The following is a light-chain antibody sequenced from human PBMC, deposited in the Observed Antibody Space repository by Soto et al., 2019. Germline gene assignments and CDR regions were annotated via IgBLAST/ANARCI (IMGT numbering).Light chain of an antibody. J-gene: IGKJ5*01. Sequence: AIQLTQSPSSLSASVGDRVTITCRASQGISSALAWYQQKPGKAPKLLIYDGSSLESGVPSRFSGSGARTGFTLTFSSLQPEDFATYYCQQFNSYPALGQGTRLEIK. CDR1: QGISSA. CDR2: DGS. CDR3: QQFNSYPA. V-gene: IGKV1-13*02.